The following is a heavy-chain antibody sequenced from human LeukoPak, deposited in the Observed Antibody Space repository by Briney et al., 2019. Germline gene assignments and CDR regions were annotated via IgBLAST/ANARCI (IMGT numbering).Heavy chain of an antibody. V-gene: IGHV3-20*04. CDR3: ASALRIYYYFDY. CDR2: INWNGGST. D-gene: IGHD1-26*01. Sequence: GGSLRLSCAASGFTFDDYGMSWVRQAPGKGLEWVSGINWNGGSTGYADSVKGRFTISRDNAKNTLYLQMNSLRAEDTAVYYCASALRIYYYFDYWGQGTLVIVSS. CDR1: GFTFDDYG. J-gene: IGHJ4*02.